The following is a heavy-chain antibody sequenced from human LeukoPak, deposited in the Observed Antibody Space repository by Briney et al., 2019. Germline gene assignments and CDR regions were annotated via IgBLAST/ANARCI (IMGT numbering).Heavy chain of an antibody. CDR3: TRIAADQTFSDV. V-gene: IGHV3-74*01. Sequence: GGSQRLPCAVSGFTLNKYCMHWVRRATGKGRVCVSRINIDGSSISYADSVRGRFTISRDNAKNTLYLQMNNLRGEDTAVYFCTRIAADQTFSDVWGQGTLVTASS. D-gene: IGHD6-6*01. CDR1: GFTLNKYC. J-gene: IGHJ4*02. CDR2: INIDGSSI.